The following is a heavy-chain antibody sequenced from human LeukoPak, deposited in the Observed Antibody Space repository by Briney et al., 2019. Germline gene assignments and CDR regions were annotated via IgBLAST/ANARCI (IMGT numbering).Heavy chain of an antibody. Sequence: SETLSLTCTASGGSISSGGYYWSWIRQHPGKGLEWIGYIYYSGSTYYNPSLKSRVTISVDTSKNQFSLKLSSVTAADTAVYYCARGRHVWSGYYHWFDPWGQGTLVTVSS. CDR3: ARGRHVWSGYYHWFDP. D-gene: IGHD3-3*01. J-gene: IGHJ5*02. V-gene: IGHV4-31*03. CDR2: IYYSGST. CDR1: GGSISSGGYY.